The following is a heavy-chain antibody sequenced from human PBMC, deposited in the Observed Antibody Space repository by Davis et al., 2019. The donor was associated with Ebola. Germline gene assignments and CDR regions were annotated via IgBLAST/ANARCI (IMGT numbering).Heavy chain of an antibody. V-gene: IGHV4-34*01. Sequence: MPGGSLRLSCAVYGGSFSGYYWSWIRQPPGKGLEWIGEINHSGSTNYNPSLKSRVTISVDTSKNQFSLKLSSVTAADTAVYYCAREVRYYYYYGMDVWGQGTTVTVSS. J-gene: IGHJ6*02. CDR3: AREVRYYYYYGMDV. CDR2: INHSGST. CDR1: GGSFSGYY.